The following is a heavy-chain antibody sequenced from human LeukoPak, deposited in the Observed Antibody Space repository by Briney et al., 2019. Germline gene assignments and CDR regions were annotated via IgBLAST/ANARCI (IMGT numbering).Heavy chain of an antibody. CDR2: ISWDGGST. CDR3: AKDKAKYSSGYYLTDY. Sequence: PGGSLRLSCAASGFTFDDYTMHWVRQAPGKGLEWVSLISWDGGSTYYADSVKGRFTISRDNSKNSLYLQMNSLRTEDTALYYCAKDKAKYSSGYYLTDYWGQGTLVTVSS. CDR1: GFTFDDYT. D-gene: IGHD3-22*01. J-gene: IGHJ4*02. V-gene: IGHV3-43*01.